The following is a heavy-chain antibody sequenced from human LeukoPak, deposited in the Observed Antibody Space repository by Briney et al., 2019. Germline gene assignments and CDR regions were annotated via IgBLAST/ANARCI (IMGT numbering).Heavy chain of an antibody. CDR3: ARGGKYYDFWSGYSNWFDP. V-gene: IGHV1-8*03. CDR2: MNPNSGNT. CDR1: GYTFTSYD. Sequence: GASVKVSCKASGYTFTSYDINWVRQAPGQGLEWMGWMNPNSGNTGYAQKFQGRVTITRNTSISTAYMELSSLRSEDTAVYYCARGGKYYDFWSGYSNWFDPWGQGTLVTVSS. D-gene: IGHD3-3*01. J-gene: IGHJ5*02.